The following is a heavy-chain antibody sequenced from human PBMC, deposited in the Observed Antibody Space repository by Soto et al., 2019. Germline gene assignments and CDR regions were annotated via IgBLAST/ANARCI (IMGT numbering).Heavy chain of an antibody. CDR3: ARGDSNGFFRRIYGMAV. J-gene: IGHJ6*02. CDR1: GYTFTSYY. CDR2: INPSGGST. Sequence: GASVKVSCKASGYTFTSYYMHWVRQAPGQGLEWMGIINPSGGSTSYAQKFQGRVTMTRDTSTSTVYMELSSLRSEDTAVYYCARGDSNGFFRRIYGMAVWGQGTTVTVSS. D-gene: IGHD4-4*01. V-gene: IGHV1-46*01.